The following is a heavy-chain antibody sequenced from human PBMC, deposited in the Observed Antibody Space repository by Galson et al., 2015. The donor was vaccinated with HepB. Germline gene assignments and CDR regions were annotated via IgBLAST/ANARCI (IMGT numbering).Heavy chain of an antibody. CDR2: ISGSGGST. CDR1: GFTFSSYS. D-gene: IGHD1-26*01. V-gene: IGHV3-21*01. Sequence: SLRLSCAASGFTFSSYSMNWVRQAPGKGLEWVSVISGSGGSTYYADSVKGRFTISRDNAKNSLYLQMNSLRAEDTAVYYCARDRRGGSYYERAPIDYWGQGTLVTVSS. J-gene: IGHJ4*02. CDR3: ARDRRGGSYYERAPIDY.